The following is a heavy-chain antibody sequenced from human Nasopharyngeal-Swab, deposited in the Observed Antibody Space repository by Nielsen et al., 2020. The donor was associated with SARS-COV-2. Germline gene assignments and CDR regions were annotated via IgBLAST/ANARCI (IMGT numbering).Heavy chain of an antibody. Sequence: SETLSLTCTVSGGSISSYCWSWIRQPPGKGLEWIGYIYYSGSTNYNPSLKSRVTISVDTSKNQFSLKLSSVTAADTAVYYCARDLLYYYDSGGYSTYYYYGMDVWGQGTTVTVSS. CDR2: IYYSGST. CDR1: GGSISSYC. V-gene: IGHV4-59*01. D-gene: IGHD3-22*01. J-gene: IGHJ6*02. CDR3: ARDLLYYYDSGGYSTYYYYGMDV.